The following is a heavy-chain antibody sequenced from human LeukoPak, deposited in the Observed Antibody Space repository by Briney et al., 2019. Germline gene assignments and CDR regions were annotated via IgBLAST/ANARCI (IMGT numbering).Heavy chain of an antibody. CDR1: VESFRGYY. CDR3: ARSYGDDVWFSAFDI. D-gene: IGHD4-17*01. CDR2: INHSVST. J-gene: IGHJ3*02. V-gene: IGHV4-34*01. Sequence: SDTLSLTCAVYVESFRGYYGSCLRQSPGKGLEWIGEINHSVSTNYNPSLKSRVTISVDTSKNQFSLKLSSVTAADTAVYYCARSYGDDVWFSAFDIWGQGTMVTVSS.